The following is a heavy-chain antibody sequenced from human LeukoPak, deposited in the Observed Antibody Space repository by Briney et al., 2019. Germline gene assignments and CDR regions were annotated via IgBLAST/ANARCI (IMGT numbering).Heavy chain of an antibody. V-gene: IGHV4-59*08. CDR1: GVSIRSYY. CDR2: IYYSGST. CDR3: ARYYGAGSYSTYYYFGMDV. Sequence: SETLSLTCTVSGVSIRSYYWTWIRQSPGKGLEWIGYIYYSGSTNYNPSLKSRVTISVDTSKNQFSLRLSSVTAADTAVYYCARYYGAGSYSTYYYFGMDVWGQGTTGTVSS. D-gene: IGHD3-10*01. J-gene: IGHJ6*02.